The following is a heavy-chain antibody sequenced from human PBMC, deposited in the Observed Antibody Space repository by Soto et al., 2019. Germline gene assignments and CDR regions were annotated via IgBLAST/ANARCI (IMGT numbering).Heavy chain of an antibody. V-gene: IGHV3-11*04. CDR1: GFTFSDYY. Sequence: GGSLRLSCAASGFTFSDYYMSWIRQAPGKGLEWVSYISSSGSTIYYADSVKGRFTISRDNAKNSLYLQMTSLRADDTAVYYCARDSPFDASSGYLEYWGQGTLVTVSS. J-gene: IGHJ4*02. D-gene: IGHD3-22*01. CDR2: ISSSGSTI. CDR3: ARDSPFDASSGYLEY.